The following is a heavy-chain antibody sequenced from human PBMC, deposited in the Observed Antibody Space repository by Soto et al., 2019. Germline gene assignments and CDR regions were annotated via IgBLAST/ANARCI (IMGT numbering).Heavy chain of an antibody. J-gene: IGHJ5*02. CDR3: ARDTGRASADL. CDR2: ISHTDRLT. CDR1: GFTFSYYE. V-gene: IGHV3-48*03. Sequence: EVQLAESGGDLVQPGGSLRPSCVGSGFTFSYYEMNWVRQAPGKGLERVAFISHTDRLTHYPDSVKGRFTISRDNAKNSLYLQMTSLRVEDTGVYYCARDTGRASADLWGQGTLVSVSS. D-gene: IGHD6-13*01.